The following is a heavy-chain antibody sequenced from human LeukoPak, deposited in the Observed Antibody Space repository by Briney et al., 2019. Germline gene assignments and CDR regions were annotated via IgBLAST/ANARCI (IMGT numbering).Heavy chain of an antibody. CDR1: GGTFSSYA. V-gene: IGHV1-69*05. Sequence: ASVKVSCKASGGTFSSYAISWVRQAPGQGLEWMGGIIPIFGTANYAQKFQGRVTITTDESTSTAYMELSSLRSEDTAVYYCASVEMARIGYWGQGTLVTVSS. CDR3: ASVEMARIGY. D-gene: IGHD5-24*01. CDR2: IIPIFGTA. J-gene: IGHJ4*02.